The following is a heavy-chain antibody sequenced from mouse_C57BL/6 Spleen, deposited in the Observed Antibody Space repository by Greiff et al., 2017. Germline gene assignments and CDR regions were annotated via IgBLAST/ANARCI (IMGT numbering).Heavy chain of an antibody. J-gene: IGHJ3*01. CDR2: FYPGSGSI. Sequence: VKLMESGAELVKPGASVKLSCKASGYTFTEYTIHWVKQRSGQGLEWIGWFYPGSGSIKYNEKFKDKATLTADKSSSTVYMELSRLTSEDSAVYFCARHEIYGSSYVWFAYWGQGTLVTVSA. CDR1: GYTFTEYT. CDR3: ARHEIYGSSYVWFAY. D-gene: IGHD1-1*01. V-gene: IGHV1-62-2*01.